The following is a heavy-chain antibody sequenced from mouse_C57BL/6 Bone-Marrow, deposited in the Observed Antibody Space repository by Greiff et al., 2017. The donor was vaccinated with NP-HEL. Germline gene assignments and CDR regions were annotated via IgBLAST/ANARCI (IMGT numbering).Heavy chain of an antibody. J-gene: IGHJ4*01. V-gene: IGHV7-1*01. CDR2: SRNKANDYTT. D-gene: IGHD2-1*01. Sequence: EVNLVESGGGLVQSGRSLRLSCATSGFTFSDFYMEWVRQAPGKGLEWIAASRNKANDYTTEYSASVKGRFIVSRDTSQSILYLQMNALRAEDTAIYYCARDALYSGAMDYWGQGTSVTVSS. CDR1: GFTFSDFY. CDR3: ARDALYSGAMDY.